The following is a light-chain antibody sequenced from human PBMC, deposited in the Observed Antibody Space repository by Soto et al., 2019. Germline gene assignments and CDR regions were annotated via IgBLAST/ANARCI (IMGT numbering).Light chain of an antibody. V-gene: IGKV3-20*01. J-gene: IGKJ1*01. Sequence: EIVLTQSPGTLSLSPRERATLSCRASQSVSSSFLAWYQQKPGQAPRLLIYGASSRATAIPDRFSGSGSGTDFTLTISRLEPEGFEVYYCQQYGSLPRTFGQGTNVEIK. CDR2: GAS. CDR1: QSVSSSF. CDR3: QQYGSLPRT.